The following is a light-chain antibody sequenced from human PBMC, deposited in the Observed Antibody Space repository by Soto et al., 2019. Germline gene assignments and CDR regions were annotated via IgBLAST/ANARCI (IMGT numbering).Light chain of an antibody. Sequence: EVVMTQSPATLSVSPGERATLSCRASQSVTTNMAWYQQKPGQAPRLLIYGASTRATGIPARFSGSGSGTDFTLTISSLQSEDFAVYYCQQYNNWPPWTFXQGTKVDIK. CDR2: GAS. CDR3: QQYNNWPPWT. CDR1: QSVTTN. J-gene: IGKJ1*01. V-gene: IGKV3-15*01.